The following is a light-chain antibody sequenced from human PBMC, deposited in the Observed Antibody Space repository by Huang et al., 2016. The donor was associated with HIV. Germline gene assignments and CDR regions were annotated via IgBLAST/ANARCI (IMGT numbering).Light chain of an antibody. CDR3: QQYNTSPRT. J-gene: IGKJ1*01. CDR2: GSS. Sequence: ENLMTQSPSTLSVSPWESATLSCRASQSVFKNLAWYQQKPGQAPKLLIDGSSTRAAGIPARFSGSGSGTDFTLTISSLQSEDFAVYYCQQYNTSPRTFGQGTKVEV. CDR1: QSVFKN. V-gene: IGKV3-15*01.